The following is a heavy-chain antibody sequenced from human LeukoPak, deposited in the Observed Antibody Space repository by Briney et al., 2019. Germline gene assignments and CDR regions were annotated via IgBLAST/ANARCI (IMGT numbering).Heavy chain of an antibody. Sequence: PSETLSLTCNVSGGSISGYHWSWIRQPPGKGLEWLGYIYYSGSSNYNPSLKSRVTMSADTSKNQLSLKLSSVTAADTAVYYCARDEGDGSYFDNWGQGTLVTVSS. CDR1: GGSISGYH. V-gene: IGHV4-59*01. J-gene: IGHJ4*02. D-gene: IGHD2-15*01. CDR2: IYYSGSS. CDR3: ARDEGDGSYFDN.